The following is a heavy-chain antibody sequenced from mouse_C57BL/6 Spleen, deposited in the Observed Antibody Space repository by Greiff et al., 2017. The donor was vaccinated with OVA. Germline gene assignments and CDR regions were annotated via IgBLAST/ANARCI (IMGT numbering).Heavy chain of an antibody. CDR3: AREGDSDWYFDV. Sequence: EVMLVESGGGLVKPGGSLKLSCAASGFTFSSYAMSWVRQTPEKRLEWVATISDGGSYTYYPDNVKGRFTISRDNAKNNLYLQMSHLKSEDTAMYYCAREGDSDWYFDVWGTGTTVTVSS. V-gene: IGHV5-4*03. CDR1: GFTFSSYA. CDR2: ISDGGSYT. D-gene: IGHD3-3*01. J-gene: IGHJ1*03.